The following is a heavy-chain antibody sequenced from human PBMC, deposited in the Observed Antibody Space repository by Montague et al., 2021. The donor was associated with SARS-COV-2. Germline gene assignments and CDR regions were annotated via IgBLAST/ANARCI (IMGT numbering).Heavy chain of an antibody. V-gene: IGHV2-5*02. CDR2: IYWDADK. Sequence: PALVKPTQTLTLTCTFSGFSLSTIGVGVGWIRQPPGKALEWLALIYWDADKRYSPSLKNRLVVTNDSAKNQVVLTVINMDPADTGTYYCAHISKLARVRWFDPWGQGTLVTVSS. J-gene: IGHJ5*02. CDR1: GFSLSTIGVG. CDR3: AHISKLARVRWFDP.